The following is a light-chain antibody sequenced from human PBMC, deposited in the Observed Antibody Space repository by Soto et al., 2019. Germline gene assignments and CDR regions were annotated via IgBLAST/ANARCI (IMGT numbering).Light chain of an antibody. V-gene: IGLV1-40*01. Sequence: QSVLTQPPSVSGAPGQTITISCTGSSSNIGAGYDVHWYQQLPGRAPKLLIYGNTYRPSGVPDRFSGSRSATSASLTITGLQAEDEADYYCQSYDRSLSGSFFGTGTKLTVL. CDR2: GNT. CDR3: QSYDRSLSGSF. CDR1: SSNIGAGYD. J-gene: IGLJ1*01.